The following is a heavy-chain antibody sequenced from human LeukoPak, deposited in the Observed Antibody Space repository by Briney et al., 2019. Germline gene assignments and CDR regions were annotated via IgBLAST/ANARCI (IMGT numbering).Heavy chain of an antibody. V-gene: IGHV3-30*04. CDR3: AKDSTTWIQLWWSLDY. CDR1: GFTFSTYA. Sequence: PGGSLRLSCAASGFTFSTYAMNWVRQAPGKGLEWVAVISYDGRQNYYADSVKGRFTISRDNSKNTLYLQMNSLRAEDTAVYYCAKDSTTWIQLWWSLDYWGQGTLVTVSS. J-gene: IGHJ4*02. CDR2: ISYDGRQN. D-gene: IGHD5-18*01.